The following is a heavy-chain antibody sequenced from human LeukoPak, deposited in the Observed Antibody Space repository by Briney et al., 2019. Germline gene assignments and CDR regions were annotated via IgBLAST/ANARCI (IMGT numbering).Heavy chain of an antibody. V-gene: IGHV3-74*01. CDR1: GFTFSSYW. J-gene: IGHJ4*02. CDR2: INSDGSST. Sequence: GGSLRLSRAASGFTFSSYWMHWVRQAPGKGLVWVSRINSDGSSTSYADSVKGRFTISRDNAKNTLYLQMNSLRAEDTAVYYCARARGSARFDYWGQGTLVTVSS. D-gene: IGHD1-26*01. CDR3: ARARGSARFDY.